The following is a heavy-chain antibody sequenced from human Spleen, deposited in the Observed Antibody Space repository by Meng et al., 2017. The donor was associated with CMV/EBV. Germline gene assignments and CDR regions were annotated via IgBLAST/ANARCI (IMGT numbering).Heavy chain of an antibody. J-gene: IGHJ4*02. V-gene: IGHV3-23*04. CDR1: GFPFSSYA. CDR2: ISGSGDDK. CDR3: ARHDDTGYYYYLEY. D-gene: IGHD3-9*01. Sequence: VQLVESGGGLVQPGGSLRLSCSASGFPFSSYALSWVRQAPGKGLEWVSVISGSGDDKYYADSVKGRFTISRDNSKKTVYLQMNSLGVEDTAVYYCARHDDTGYYYYLEYWGQGTLVTVCS.